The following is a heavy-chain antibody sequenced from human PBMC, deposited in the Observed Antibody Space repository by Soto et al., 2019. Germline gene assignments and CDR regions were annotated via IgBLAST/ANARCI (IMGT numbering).Heavy chain of an antibody. J-gene: IGHJ5*02. D-gene: IGHD2-15*01. CDR2: IKQDGSEK. Sequence: GGSLRLSCVASGVTFRTYWMSWVRQAPGKGLEWVANIKQDGSEKYYVDSVKGRFTISRDNAKNSLYLQMNSLRAEDTAVYYCARLGGRLILTMIDPWGQGTLVTVSS. CDR1: GVTFRTYW. CDR3: ARLGGRLILTMIDP. V-gene: IGHV3-7*01.